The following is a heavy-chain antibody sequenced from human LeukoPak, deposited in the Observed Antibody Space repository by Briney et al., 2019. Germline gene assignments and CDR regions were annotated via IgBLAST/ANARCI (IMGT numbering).Heavy chain of an antibody. V-gene: IGHV3-21*01. CDR1: GFTFSCYS. CDR2: ISSSSSYI. CDR3: ARDLDDSSGYYWY. J-gene: IGHJ4*02. D-gene: IGHD3-22*01. Sequence: GGSLRLSCAASGFTFSCYSMNWVRQAPGKGLEWVSSISSSSSYIYYADSVKGRFTISRDNAKNSLYLQMNSLRAEDTAVYYCARDLDDSSGYYWYWGQGTLVTVSS.